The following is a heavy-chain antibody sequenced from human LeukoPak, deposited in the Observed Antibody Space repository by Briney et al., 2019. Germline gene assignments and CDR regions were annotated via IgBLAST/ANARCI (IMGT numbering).Heavy chain of an antibody. CDR2: IDPSDSHA. Sequence: PGESLKISCKGSGYTFTSYWITWVRQMPGKGLEWMGRIDPSDSHASYSTSWQGHVTISAGKSINTAYLQWSSLKASDTAMYYCARHDCSGGSCPLAYWGQGTLVTVPS. CDR1: GYTFTSYW. CDR3: ARHDCSGGSCPLAY. D-gene: IGHD2-15*01. V-gene: IGHV5-10-1*01. J-gene: IGHJ4*02.